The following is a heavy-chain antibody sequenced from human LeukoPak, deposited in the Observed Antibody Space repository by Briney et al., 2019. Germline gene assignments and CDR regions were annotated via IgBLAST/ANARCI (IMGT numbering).Heavy chain of an antibody. CDR3: AREPRPRGGWFYFDY. CDR1: GDSISSGNY. CDR2: IYQSGIT. V-gene: IGHV4-4*02. D-gene: IGHD6-19*01. Sequence: SETLSLTCGVSGDSISSGNYWNWVRQPPGKGLEWNGDIYQSGITNYNPSLKSRVTMSVDKSKNEFSLNLDSVTAADTDVYYCAREPRPRGGWFYFDYWGQGILVTVSS. J-gene: IGHJ4*02.